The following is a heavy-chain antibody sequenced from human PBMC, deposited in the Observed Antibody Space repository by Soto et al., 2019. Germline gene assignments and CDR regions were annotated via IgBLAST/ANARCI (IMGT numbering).Heavy chain of an antibody. CDR3: AKDDAVVVVAATHNWFDP. Sequence: PGGSLRLSCAASGFTFSSYAMSWVRQAPGKGLEWVSAISGSGGSTYYADSVKGRFTISRDNSKNTLYLQMNSLRAEDTAVYYCAKDDAVVVVAATHNWFDPWGQGTLVTVSS. V-gene: IGHV3-23*01. D-gene: IGHD2-15*01. CDR1: GFTFSSYA. CDR2: ISGSGGST. J-gene: IGHJ5*02.